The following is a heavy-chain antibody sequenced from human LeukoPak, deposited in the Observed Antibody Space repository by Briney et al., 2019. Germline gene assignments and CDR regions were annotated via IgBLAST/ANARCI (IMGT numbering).Heavy chain of an antibody. Sequence: SETLSLTCTVSGGSISSGGYYWSWIRQHPGKGLEWIGYIYYSGSTYYNPSLKSRVTISVDTSKNQFSLKLSSVTAADTAVYYCARDMDGYFDYWGQGTLVTVSS. D-gene: IGHD2-2*03. CDR2: IYYSGST. J-gene: IGHJ4*02. CDR3: ARDMDGYFDY. CDR1: GGSISSGGYY. V-gene: IGHV4-31*03.